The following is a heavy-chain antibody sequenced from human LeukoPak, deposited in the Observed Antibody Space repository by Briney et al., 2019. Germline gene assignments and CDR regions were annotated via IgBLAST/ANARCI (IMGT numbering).Heavy chain of an antibody. V-gene: IGHV3-23*01. CDR2: ISGSGDST. Sequence: GGSLRLSCAASGFTFSSYAMSWVRQAPGKGLEWVSGISGSGDSTHCADSVKGRFTISRDNSKNTLYLQMNSLRAEDTAVYYCAKNTYWNYVGEAFDIWGQGTMVTVSS. CDR1: GFTFSSYA. D-gene: IGHD1-7*01. CDR3: AKNTYWNYVGEAFDI. J-gene: IGHJ3*02.